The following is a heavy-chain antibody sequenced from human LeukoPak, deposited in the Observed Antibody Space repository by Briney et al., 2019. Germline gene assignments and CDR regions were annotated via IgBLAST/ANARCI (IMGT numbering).Heavy chain of an antibody. V-gene: IGHV4-34*01. J-gene: IGHJ6*04. CDR1: GGSFSGYY. CDR3: AEHPGRDLCSGGGTRRY. Sequence: SETLSLTCAVYGGSFSGYYWSWIRQPPGKGLEWIGEINHSGSTNYNPSLKSRVTISVDTSKNQFSLKLSSVTAADTAVYYCAEHPGRDLCSGGGTRRYWGKGTTVTISS. CDR2: INHSGST. D-gene: IGHD1-26*01.